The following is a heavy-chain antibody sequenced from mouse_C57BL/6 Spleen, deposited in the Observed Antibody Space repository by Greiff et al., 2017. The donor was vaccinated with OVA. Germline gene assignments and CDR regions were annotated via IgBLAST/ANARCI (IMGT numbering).Heavy chain of an antibody. CDR3: AVSSGRGYFDV. V-gene: IGHV5-17*01. CDR2: ISSGSSTI. CDR1: GFTFSDYG. D-gene: IGHD1-1*01. J-gene: IGHJ1*03. Sequence: EVQLVESGGGLVKPGGSLKLSCAASGFTFSDYGMHWVRQAPEKGLEWVAYISSGSSTIYYADKVKGRFTISRDNAKNTLFLQMTSLGSEDTAMYYCAVSSGRGYFDVWGTGTTVTVSS.